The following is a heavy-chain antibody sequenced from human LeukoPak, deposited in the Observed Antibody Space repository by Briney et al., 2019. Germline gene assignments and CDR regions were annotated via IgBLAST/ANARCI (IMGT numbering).Heavy chain of an antibody. D-gene: IGHD4/OR15-4a*01. CDR2: IKQDGSEK. CDR1: GFTFSSYW. V-gene: IGHV3-7*01. Sequence: PGGSLRLSCAASGFTFSSYWMSWVSQAPGKGLEWVANIKQDGSEKYYVDSVKGRFTISRDNAKNSLYLQMNSLRAEDTAVYYCARDRGGLGGYGTEAYYYYMDVWGKGTTVTVSS. CDR3: ARDRGGLGGYGTEAYYYYMDV. J-gene: IGHJ6*03.